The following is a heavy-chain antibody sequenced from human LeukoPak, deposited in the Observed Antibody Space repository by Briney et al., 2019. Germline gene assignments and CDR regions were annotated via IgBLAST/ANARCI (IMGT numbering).Heavy chain of an antibody. Sequence: ASVKVSCKASGGTFSSYAISWVRQAPGQGLEWMGGFDPEDGETIYAQKFQGRVTMTTDTSTSTAYMELRSLRSDDTAVYYCARKTYSYGYRGAFDIWGQGTMVTVSS. CDR1: GGTFSSYA. J-gene: IGHJ3*02. CDR2: FDPEDGET. V-gene: IGHV1-18*01. CDR3: ARKTYSYGYRGAFDI. D-gene: IGHD5-18*01.